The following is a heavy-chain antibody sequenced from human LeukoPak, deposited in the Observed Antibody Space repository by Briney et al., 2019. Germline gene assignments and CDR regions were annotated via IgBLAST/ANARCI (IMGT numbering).Heavy chain of an antibody. CDR3: ARERSGTYDFWSGYYKGKYYFDY. CDR2: INHSGST. CDR1: GGSFSGYY. D-gene: IGHD3-3*01. Sequence: PSETLSLTCAVYGGSFSGYYWSWIRQHPGKGLEWIGEINHSGSTNYNPSLKSRVTISVDTSKNQFSLKLSSVTAADTAVYYCARERSGTYDFWSGYYKGKYYFDYWGQGTLVTVSS. V-gene: IGHV4-34*01. J-gene: IGHJ4*02.